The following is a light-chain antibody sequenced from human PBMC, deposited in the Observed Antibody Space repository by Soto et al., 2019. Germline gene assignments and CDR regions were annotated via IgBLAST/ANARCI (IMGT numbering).Light chain of an antibody. CDR2: GVS. CDR1: QSVGTN. V-gene: IGKV3-15*01. J-gene: IGKJ1*01. Sequence: ERVMTQSPVTLSVSPGESVTLSCRASQSVGTNLAWYQQKPGQAPSLLIYGVSTRPTGIPTRFSGSGSGRQFTLTISSLQSLDFAVYYCQQYNNWPQTFGQGTKVEI. CDR3: QQYNNWPQT.